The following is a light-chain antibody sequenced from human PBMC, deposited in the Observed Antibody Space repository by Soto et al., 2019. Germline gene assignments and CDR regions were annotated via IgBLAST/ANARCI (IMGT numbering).Light chain of an antibody. CDR1: SSNLGAGYD. J-gene: IGLJ1*01. CDR2: GNR. Sequence: QLVLTQPPSVSGAPGQRVTISCTGNSSNLGAGYDVHWYQQLPGAAPKLVIFGNRNRPSGVPERFSGSKSGTSATLDIAGLQTGDEADYYCGTWDTSLSAYVFGPGTKLTVL. V-gene: IGLV1-40*01. CDR3: GTWDTSLSAYV.